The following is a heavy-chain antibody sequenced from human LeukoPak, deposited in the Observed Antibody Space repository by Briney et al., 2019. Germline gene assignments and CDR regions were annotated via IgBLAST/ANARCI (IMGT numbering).Heavy chain of an antibody. V-gene: IGHV3-48*01. CDR1: GFTFSSYS. Sequence: PGGSLRLSCAASGFTFSSYSMNWVRQAPGKGLEWVSYISSSSSIIYYADSVKGRFTISRDNAKNSLYLQMNSLRAEDTAVYYCARDGEMATTYDYWGQGTLVTVSS. CDR2: ISSSSSII. CDR3: ARDGEMATTYDY. D-gene: IGHD5-24*01. J-gene: IGHJ4*02.